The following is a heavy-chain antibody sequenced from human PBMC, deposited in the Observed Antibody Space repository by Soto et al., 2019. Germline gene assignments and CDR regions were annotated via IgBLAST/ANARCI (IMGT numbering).Heavy chain of an antibody. Sequence: EVQLVESGGGLVQPGGSLRLSCAASGFTFDDYAIHWVRQIPGKGLEWVSGISWNGDATGYADSVKGRFTISRDNAKNSLYLQMDSLKSEDTAMYYCANLPLYGSGFDCWGQGTLVTVYS. V-gene: IGHV3-9*01. CDR2: ISWNGDAT. CDR1: GFTFDDYA. D-gene: IGHD3-10*01. CDR3: ANLPLYGSGFDC. J-gene: IGHJ4*02.